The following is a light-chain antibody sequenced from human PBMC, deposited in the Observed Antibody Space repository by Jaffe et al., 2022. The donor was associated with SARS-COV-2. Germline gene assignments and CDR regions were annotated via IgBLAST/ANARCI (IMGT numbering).Light chain of an antibody. CDR2: LGS. Sequence: DIVMTQSPLSLPVTPGEPASISCRSSQSLLYSNGYNYLDWYLQKPGQSPQVLIYLGSNRASGVPDRFSGSGSGTDFTLKISRVEAEDVGVYYCMQVLQTPPTFGQGTKLEI. CDR3: MQVLQTPPT. CDR1: QSLLYSNGYNY. V-gene: IGKV2-28*01. J-gene: IGKJ2*01.